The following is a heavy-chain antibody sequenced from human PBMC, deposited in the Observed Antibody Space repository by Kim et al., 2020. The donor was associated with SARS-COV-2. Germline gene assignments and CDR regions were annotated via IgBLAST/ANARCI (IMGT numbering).Heavy chain of an antibody. CDR2: ISGSGDST. Sequence: LSLTCAASGFTFSRYAMRWVRQAPGKGLEWVSAISGSGDSTYYADSVKGRFTISRDNSKNTVYVQMDSLRVEDTAVYYCAKDEGGKLDYWGQGTLVTVSS. J-gene: IGHJ4*02. V-gene: IGHV3-23*01. D-gene: IGHD2-15*01. CDR3: AKDEGGKLDY. CDR1: GFTFSRYA.